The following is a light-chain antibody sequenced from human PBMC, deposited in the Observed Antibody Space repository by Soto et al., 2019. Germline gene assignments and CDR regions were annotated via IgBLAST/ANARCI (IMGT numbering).Light chain of an antibody. CDR3: QAWDNSVV. CDR2: DDT. Sequence: SYELTQPPSVSVSPGQTATMTCSGDKLGGKYVCWYQQKPGQSPVLVIYDDTKRPSGIPERFSGSNSGNTATLTISGTQAMDEAVYYCQAWDNSVVFGGGTKLTVL. J-gene: IGLJ2*01. CDR1: KLGGKY. V-gene: IGLV3-1*01.